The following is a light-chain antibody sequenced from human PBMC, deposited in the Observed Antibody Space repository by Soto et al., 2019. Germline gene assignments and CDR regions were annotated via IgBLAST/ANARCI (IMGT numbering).Light chain of an antibody. CDR3: QQYNSYWKM. CDR2: DVS. J-gene: IGKJ1*01. CDR1: QTINNQ. Sequence: DIQMTQSPSTLYASVGDRVTIPCRASQTINNQLAWYQQKPGKAPKLLIFDVSTLESGVPSRFSGSGSGTDFTLTISSLQPDDFATYYCQQYNSYWKMFGQGTKVDIK. V-gene: IGKV1-5*01.